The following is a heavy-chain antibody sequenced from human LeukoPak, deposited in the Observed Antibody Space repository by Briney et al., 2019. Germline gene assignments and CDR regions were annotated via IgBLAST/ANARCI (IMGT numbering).Heavy chain of an antibody. J-gene: IGHJ5*02. D-gene: IGHD6-19*01. V-gene: IGHV1-69*13. CDR3: ARTQYSSGWYPRAAWFDP. CDR1: GGTFSSYA. Sequence: SVKVSCKASGGTFSSYAISWVRQAPGQGLEWMGGIIPIFGTANYAQKFQGRVTITADESTSTAYMELRSLRSDDTAVYYCARTQYSSGWYPRAAWFDPWGQGTLVTVSS. CDR2: IIPIFGTA.